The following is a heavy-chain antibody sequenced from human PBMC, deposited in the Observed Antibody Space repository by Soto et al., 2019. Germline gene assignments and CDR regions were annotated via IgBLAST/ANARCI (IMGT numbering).Heavy chain of an antibody. D-gene: IGHD3-10*01. Sequence: ASVKVSCKASGYMFVTYGINWVRQAPGQGLEWMGWISAYNGNTKYAQNLQGRVTMTTDASTSTAYMEMRSLRSDDTAVYYCARDLDGSGSYYTDYWGPGTLVTVS. CDR3: ARDLDGSGSYYTDY. CDR2: ISAYNGNT. V-gene: IGHV1-18*01. CDR1: GYMFVTYG. J-gene: IGHJ4*02.